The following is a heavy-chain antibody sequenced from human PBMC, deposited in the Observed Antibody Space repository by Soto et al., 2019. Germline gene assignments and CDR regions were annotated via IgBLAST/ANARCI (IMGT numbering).Heavy chain of an antibody. Sequence: ACVKVSCKASNYTFITYGIAWVRQAPGQGLEWVGWITPYNGNTNYGQNFHGRVTMTADTSTSTAYMELGSLTTDDTAVYYCARDTSFYFDYWGQGTRVTFS. CDR2: ITPYNGNT. J-gene: IGHJ4*02. D-gene: IGHD2-2*01. V-gene: IGHV1-18*01. CDR1: NYTFITYG. CDR3: ARDTSFYFDY.